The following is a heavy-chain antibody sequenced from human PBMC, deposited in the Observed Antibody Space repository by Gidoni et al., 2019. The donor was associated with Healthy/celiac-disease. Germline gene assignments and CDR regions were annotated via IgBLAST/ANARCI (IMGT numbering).Heavy chain of an antibody. J-gene: IGHJ3*02. D-gene: IGHD6-13*01. Sequence: EVQLVETGVGLIQPGGSLRLSCAASGFTVSSNFMRWVRQAPGKGLEWVSVIYSGGSTYYADSVKVRFTISRDNSKNTLYLQMNSLRAEDTAVYYCAREGQHQGADAFDIWGQGTMVTVSA. CDR3: AREGQHQGADAFDI. CDR2: IYSGGST. V-gene: IGHV3-53*02. CDR1: GFTVSSNF.